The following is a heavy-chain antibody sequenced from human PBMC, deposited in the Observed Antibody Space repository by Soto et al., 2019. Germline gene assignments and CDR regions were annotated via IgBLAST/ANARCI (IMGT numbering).Heavy chain of an antibody. Sequence: EVQLVESGGGLVQPEGSLRLSCVASGFTFSDYYMDWFRQAPGKGLEWVGRVRNKINSYTTEYAASVKGRFTVSRDDSRNSLYLQMNSLKTGDTAMYYCSRAGILTTPYYTDYWGPGTLVTVSS. CDR1: GFTFSDYY. CDR2: VRNKINSYTT. CDR3: SRAGILTTPYYTDY. J-gene: IGHJ4*02. D-gene: IGHD2-21*01. V-gene: IGHV3-72*01.